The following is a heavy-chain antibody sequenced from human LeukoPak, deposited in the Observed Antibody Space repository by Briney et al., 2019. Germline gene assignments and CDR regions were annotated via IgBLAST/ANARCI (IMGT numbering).Heavy chain of an antibody. V-gene: IGHV5-51*01. CDR2: IYPGDSDT. Sequence: GESLKISCKGSGYSFTSYWIGWVRQMPGKGLEWMGIIYPGDSDTRYSPSFQGQVTIPADKSISTAYLQWSSLKASDTAMYYCARQKNLKLDYYYYYMDVWGKGTTVTVSS. CDR1: GYSFTSYW. D-gene: IGHD1-26*01. J-gene: IGHJ6*03. CDR3: ARQKNLKLDYYYYYMDV.